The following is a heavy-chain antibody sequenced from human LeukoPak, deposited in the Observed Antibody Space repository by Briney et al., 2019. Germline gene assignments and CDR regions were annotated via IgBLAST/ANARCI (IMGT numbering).Heavy chain of an antibody. CDR2: IIPIFGTA. D-gene: IGHD3-10*01. J-gene: IGHJ4*02. Sequence: AASVKVSCKASGGTFSSYAISWVRQAPGQGLEWMGGIIPIFGTANYAQKFQGRVTITADESTSTAYMELSSLRSEDTAVYYCARDSALRYYFDYWGQGTLVTVSS. V-gene: IGHV1-69*13. CDR3: ARDSALRYYFDY. CDR1: GGTFSSYA.